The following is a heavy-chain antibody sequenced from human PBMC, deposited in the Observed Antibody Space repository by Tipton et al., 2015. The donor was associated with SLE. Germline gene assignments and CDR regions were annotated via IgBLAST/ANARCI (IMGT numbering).Heavy chain of an antibody. Sequence: TLSLTCAVYGGSFIGYYWSWSRQPPGEGLEWIGGINPSGSSNYNPSLKSRITMSVETSKNQFSLRLSSVTAADTAMYYCARLQRYDFWGGYSTFDIWGQGIMVNVSS. D-gene: IGHD3-3*01. V-gene: IGHV4-34*01. CDR3: ARLQRYDFWGGYSTFDI. CDR2: INPSGSS. CDR1: GGSFIGYY. J-gene: IGHJ3*02.